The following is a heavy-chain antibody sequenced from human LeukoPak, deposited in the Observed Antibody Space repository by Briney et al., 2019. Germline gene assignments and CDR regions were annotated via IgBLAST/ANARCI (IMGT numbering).Heavy chain of an antibody. CDR1: GYSISSGHF. V-gene: IGHV4-38-2*02. J-gene: IGHJ1*01. Sequence: PSETLSLTCIVSGYSISSGHFWGWIRQPPEKGLEWIGNIHHSGSTYYNPSLKSRVTISVDTSKNQLSLKLSSVTAADTAVYYCARVAAGIGFFQHWGQGTLVTVSS. CDR3: ARVAAGIGFFQH. D-gene: IGHD6-13*01. CDR2: IHHSGST.